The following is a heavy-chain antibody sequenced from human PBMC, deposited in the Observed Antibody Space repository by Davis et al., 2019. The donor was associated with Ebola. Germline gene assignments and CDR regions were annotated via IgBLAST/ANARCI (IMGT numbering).Heavy chain of an antibody. V-gene: IGHV3-7*01. CDR1: GLTFTNYW. CDR3: ARDRDVDTALFTGPYYFDY. Sequence: PGGSLRLSCAASGLTFTNYWMDWVRQAPGKGLEWVANIKGDGSEKNYVDSVRGRFTVSRDDAKNSLFLQMNSLRAEDAAVYYCARDRDVDTALFTGPYYFDYWGQGTLVTVSS. CDR2: IKGDGSEK. D-gene: IGHD5-18*01. J-gene: IGHJ4*02.